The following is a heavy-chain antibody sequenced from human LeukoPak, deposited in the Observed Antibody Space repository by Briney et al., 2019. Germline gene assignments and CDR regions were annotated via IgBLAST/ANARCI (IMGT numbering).Heavy chain of an antibody. V-gene: IGHV3-43*01. Sequence: GGCLRLSCVASGFMFDDYTMHWVRQAPGKGLQWISLINWDGGSTYYAGSVKGRFIVSRDNSKNSLYLQMNSLTTEDTAFYYCATGDEDSPMNFYHWGQGTLVTVPS. CDR1: GFMFDDYT. J-gene: IGHJ4*02. D-gene: IGHD5-18*01. CDR2: INWDGGST. CDR3: ATGDEDSPMNFYH.